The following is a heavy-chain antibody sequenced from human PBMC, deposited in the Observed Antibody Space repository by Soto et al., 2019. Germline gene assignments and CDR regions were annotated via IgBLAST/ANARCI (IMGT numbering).Heavy chain of an antibody. J-gene: IGHJ4*02. CDR3: ARRGTPIDY. CDR2: ISAYNGNT. Sequence: DSVKVSCKTSGYTFTNFGLSWVRQAPGQGLEWMGWISAYNGNTNYAQNFQGRVTMTTDTSTSTAYMELRSLRSDDTAVYYCARRGTPIDYWCQAILVTVS. V-gene: IGHV1-18*01. D-gene: IGHD3-16*01. CDR1: GYTFTNFG.